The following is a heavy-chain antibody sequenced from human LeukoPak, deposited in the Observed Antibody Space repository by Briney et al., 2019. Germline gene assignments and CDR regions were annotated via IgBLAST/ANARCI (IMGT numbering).Heavy chain of an antibody. CDR1: GYTFTGYY. V-gene: IGHV1-2*02. CDR3: ARDRPYYDSSGYFGGSPVQH. CDR2: INPNTGGT. J-gene: IGHJ1*01. Sequence: ASVKVSCKASGYTFTGYYMHWVRQAPGQGLEWMGWINPNTGGTNYAQKFQGRVTMNRDTSISTAYMELSRLRSDDTAVYYCARDRPYYDSSGYFGGSPVQHWGQGTLVTVSS. D-gene: IGHD3-22*01.